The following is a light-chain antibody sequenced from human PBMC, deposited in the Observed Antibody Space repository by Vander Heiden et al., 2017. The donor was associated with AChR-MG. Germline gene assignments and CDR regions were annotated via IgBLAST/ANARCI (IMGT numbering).Light chain of an antibody. V-gene: IGLV1-40*01. CDR2: GNS. J-gene: IGLJ2*01. CDR3: QSYDSSLSGVV. Sequence: QSVLTQPPSVSGAPGQRVPIPCTGSSSNIGEDYDVHWYQQLPGTAPKLLIYGNSNRPSGVPDRFSGSKSGTSASLAITGLQAEDEADYYCQSYDSSLSGVVFGGGTKLTVL. CDR1: SSNIGEDYD.